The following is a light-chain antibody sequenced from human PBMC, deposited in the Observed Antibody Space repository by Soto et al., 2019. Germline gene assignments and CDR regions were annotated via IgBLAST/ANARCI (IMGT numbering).Light chain of an antibody. CDR2: KAS. V-gene: IGKV1-5*03. CDR3: QQYNSLVT. J-gene: IGKJ1*01. CDR1: QSISSW. Sequence: DIQITHSPSTLSASVGDRVTITCRASQSISSWLAWYQQKPGKAPKLLIYKASSLESGVPSRFSGSGSGTEFTLTISSLQPDDFATYYCQQYNSLVTSGHGTKVDIK.